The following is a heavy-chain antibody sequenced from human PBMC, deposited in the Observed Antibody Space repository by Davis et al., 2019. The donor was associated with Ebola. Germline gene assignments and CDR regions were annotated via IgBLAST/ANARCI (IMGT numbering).Heavy chain of an antibody. CDR2: INHSGST. Sequence: MPSETLSLTCTASGGSISSSSYYWSWIRQPPGKGLEWIGEINHSGSTNYNPSLKSRVTISVDTSKNQFSLKLSSVTAADTAVYYCARDYYYYGMDVWGQGTTVTVSS. J-gene: IGHJ6*02. CDR1: GGSISSSSYY. CDR3: ARDYYYYGMDV. V-gene: IGHV4-39*07.